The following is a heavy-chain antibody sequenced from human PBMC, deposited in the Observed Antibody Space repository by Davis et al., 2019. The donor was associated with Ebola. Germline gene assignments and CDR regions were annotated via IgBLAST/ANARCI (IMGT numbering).Heavy chain of an antibody. D-gene: IGHD2/OR15-2a*01. CDR3: ARASCGRIFCVPDELDY. CDR1: GYTLTSYA. Sequence: SVTVPRQASGYTLTSYAMNWVRQAPGQGLEWMGWINTNTGNPTYAQGFTGRFVFSLDTSVSTAYLQISSLEAEDTAIYYCARASCGRIFCVPDELDYWGQGTLVTVSS. CDR2: INTNTGNP. V-gene: IGHV7-4-1*02. J-gene: IGHJ4*02.